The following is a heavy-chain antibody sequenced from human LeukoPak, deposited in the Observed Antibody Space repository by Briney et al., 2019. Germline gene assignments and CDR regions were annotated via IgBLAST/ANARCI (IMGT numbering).Heavy chain of an antibody. CDR3: ARGNSDYDNDY. J-gene: IGHJ4*02. CDR1: GFTFRSYS. CDR2: ISSSSTYI. Sequence: GGSLRLSCAASGFTFRSYSFNWVRQGPGKGLEWVSSISSSSTYIYYADSVKGRFTISRDNAKNSLYLQMNSLRAEDTAVYYCARGNSDYDNDYWGQGTLVTVSS. D-gene: IGHD5-12*01. V-gene: IGHV3-21*01.